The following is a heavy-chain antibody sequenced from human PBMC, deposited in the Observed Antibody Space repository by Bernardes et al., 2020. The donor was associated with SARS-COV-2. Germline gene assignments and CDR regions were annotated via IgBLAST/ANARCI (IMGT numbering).Heavy chain of an antibody. V-gene: IGHV4-39*02. Sequence: SETLSLTCTVSGGSISSSSYYWGWIRQPPGKGLEWIGNIYYSGSTYYNPSLKSRVTISVDTSKNQFSLKLSSVTAADTAVYYCARDRSAAGGTAFDSWGQGTLVTVSA. CDR3: ARDRSAAGGTAFDS. J-gene: IGHJ4*02. CDR1: GGSISSSSYY. D-gene: IGHD6-13*01. CDR2: IYYSGST.